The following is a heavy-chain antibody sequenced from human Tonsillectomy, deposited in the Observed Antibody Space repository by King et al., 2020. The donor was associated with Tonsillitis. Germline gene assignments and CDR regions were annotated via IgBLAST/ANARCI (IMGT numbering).Heavy chain of an antibody. CDR3: AKDRAAGELRGYDAFDI. J-gene: IGHJ3*02. Sequence: VQLVESGGGLVKPGRSLRLSCAASGFTFVDYAMNWVRQAPGKGLEGVSGISGNSVSIGYAESVKGRFTISRDKAKNSLYMQMNSLIAEETALYYCAKDRAAGELRGYDAFDIWGQGTMVTVSS. CDR2: ISGNSVSI. CDR1: GFTFVDYA. V-gene: IGHV3-9*01. D-gene: IGHD1-26*01.